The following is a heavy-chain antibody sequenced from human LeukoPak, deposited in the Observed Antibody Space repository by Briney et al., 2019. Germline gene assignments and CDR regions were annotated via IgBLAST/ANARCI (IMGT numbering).Heavy chain of an antibody. CDR2: ISRNSVTI. D-gene: IGHD3-16*01. CDR1: GFTFHDYA. Sequence: GGSLRLSCAASGFTFHDYAMHWVRQAPGKGLEWVPGISRNSVTIDYANSVKGRFTIFRDNAKNSLYLQMNSLEPEDMGMYYCATSKGGGGFDPWGQGTLVTVSS. J-gene: IGHJ5*02. V-gene: IGHV3-9*03. CDR3: ATSKGGGGFDP.